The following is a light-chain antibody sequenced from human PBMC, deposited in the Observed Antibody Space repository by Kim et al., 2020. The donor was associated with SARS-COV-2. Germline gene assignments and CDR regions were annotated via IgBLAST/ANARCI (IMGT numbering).Light chain of an antibody. CDR3: CSYAGFWV. Sequence: SPGQSVTISCTGTSSDVGGYNYVSWYQQHPGKAPKLMIYDVSKRPSGVPDRFSGSKSGNTASLTISGLQAEDEADYYCCSYAGFWVFGGGTKLTVL. CDR1: SSDVGGYNY. V-gene: IGLV2-11*01. CDR2: DVS. J-gene: IGLJ3*02.